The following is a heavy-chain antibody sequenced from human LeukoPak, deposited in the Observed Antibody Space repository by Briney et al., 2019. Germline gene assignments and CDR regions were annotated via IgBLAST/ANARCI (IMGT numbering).Heavy chain of an antibody. Sequence: PGGSLRLSXAASGFTFSSYGMHWVRQAPGKGLEWVAFIRYDGSNKYYADSVKGRFTISRDNSKNTLYLQMNSLRAEDTAVYYCGLAPALVYWGQRTLVTVSS. V-gene: IGHV3-30*02. CDR3: GLAPALVY. J-gene: IGHJ4*02. CDR1: GFTFSSYG. CDR2: IRYDGSNK. D-gene: IGHD3-16*02.